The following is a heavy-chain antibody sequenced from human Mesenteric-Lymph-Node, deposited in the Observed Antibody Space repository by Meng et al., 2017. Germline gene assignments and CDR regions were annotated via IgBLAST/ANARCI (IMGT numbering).Heavy chain of an antibody. J-gene: IGHJ5*02. CDR2: IHHSGNS. D-gene: IGHD3-10*02. V-gene: IGHV4-4*02. CDR3: VRGSDYVWET. Sequence: QVVVKESGPGVAKPSGTQALACGVTGGCISSSRSHWWRWVRQPPGKGLEWIGEIHHSGNSNYKSTFKGRVRMSVDKSKSQFSLRLTSVTDGETDVYYCVRGSDYVWETWGQGTLVTVSS. CDR1: GGCISSSRSHW.